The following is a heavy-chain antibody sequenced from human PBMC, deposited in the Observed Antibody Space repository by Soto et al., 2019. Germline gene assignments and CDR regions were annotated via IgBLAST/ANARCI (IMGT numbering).Heavy chain of an antibody. Sequence: PGGSLRLSCAASGFTFSSYGMHWVRQAPGKGLEWVAVISCDGSSKYYADSVKGRFTISRDNSKNTLYLQMNSLRAEDTAVYYCAKGTDDIVATIHEYYFDYWGQGTLVTVSS. D-gene: IGHD5-12*01. CDR1: GFTFSSYG. V-gene: IGHV3-30*18. CDR3: AKGTDDIVATIHEYYFDY. J-gene: IGHJ4*02. CDR2: ISCDGSSK.